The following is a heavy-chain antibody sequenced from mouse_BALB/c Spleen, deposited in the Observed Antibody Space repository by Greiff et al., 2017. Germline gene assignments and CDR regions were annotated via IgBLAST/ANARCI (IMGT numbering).Heavy chain of an antibody. CDR2: ISNGGGST. CDR3: ARHRGHY. V-gene: IGHV5-12-2*01. D-gene: IGHD3-3*01. CDR1: GFTFSSYT. J-gene: IGHJ4*01. Sequence: EVQRVESGGGLVQPGGSLKLSCAASGFTFSSYTMSWVRQTPEKRLEWVAYISNGGGSTYYPDTVKGRFTISRDNAKNTLYLQMSSLKSEDTAMYYCARHRGHYWGQGTSVTVSS.